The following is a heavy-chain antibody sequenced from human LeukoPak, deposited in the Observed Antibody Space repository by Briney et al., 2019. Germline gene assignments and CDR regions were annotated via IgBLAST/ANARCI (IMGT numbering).Heavy chain of an antibody. J-gene: IGHJ3*02. CDR1: GGTFSSYA. CDR3: ARAPVVVAADEGAFDI. D-gene: IGHD2-15*01. V-gene: IGHV1-69*13. Sequence: ASVKVSCKASGGTFSSYAISWVRQAPGQGLEWMGGIIPIFGTANYAQKFQGRVTITADESTSTAYMELSSLRSEDTAVYYCARAPVVVAADEGAFDIWGQRTMVTVSS. CDR2: IIPIFGTA.